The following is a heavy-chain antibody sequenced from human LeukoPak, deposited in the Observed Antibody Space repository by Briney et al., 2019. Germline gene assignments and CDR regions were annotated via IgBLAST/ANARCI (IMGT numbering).Heavy chain of an antibody. J-gene: IGHJ4*02. V-gene: IGHV4-34*01. CDR1: GGSFSGYY. CDR3: ARGNSMARFDY. D-gene: IGHD5-24*01. CDR2: INHSGST. Sequence: SETLSLTCAVYGGSFSGYYWSWIRQPPGKGLEWIGEINHSGSTNYNPSLKSRVTISVDTSKNQCSLKLSSVTAADTAVYFCARGNSMARFDYWGQGALVTVSS.